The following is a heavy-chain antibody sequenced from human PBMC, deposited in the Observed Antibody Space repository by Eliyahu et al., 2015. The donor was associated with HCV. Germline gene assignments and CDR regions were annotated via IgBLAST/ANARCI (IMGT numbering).Heavy chain of an antibody. J-gene: IGHJ4*02. D-gene: IGHD3-22*01. CDR3: AGGYDSSGYYGY. V-gene: IGHV4-59*01. CDR1: GGSISSYY. Sequence: QVQLQESGPGLVKPSETLSLTCTVSGGSISSYYWSWIRQPPGKGLEWIGYIYYSGSTNYNPSLKSRVTISVDTSKNQFSLKLSSVTAADTAVYYCAGGYDSSGYYGYWGQGTLVTVSS. CDR2: IYYSGST.